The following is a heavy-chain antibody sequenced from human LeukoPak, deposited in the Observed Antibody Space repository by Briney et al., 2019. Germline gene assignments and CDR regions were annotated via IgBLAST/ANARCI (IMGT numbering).Heavy chain of an antibody. CDR1: GGSISSYY. V-gene: IGHV4-59*08. J-gene: IGHJ4*02. D-gene: IGHD6-25*01. Sequence: SETLSLTCTVSGGSISSYYWSWIRQPPGKGLEWIGYIYYSGSTNYNPSLKSRVTISVDTSKNQFSLKLSSVTAADTAVYYCARASGQIYYWGQGTLVTVSS. CDR3: ARASGQIYY. CDR2: IYYSGST.